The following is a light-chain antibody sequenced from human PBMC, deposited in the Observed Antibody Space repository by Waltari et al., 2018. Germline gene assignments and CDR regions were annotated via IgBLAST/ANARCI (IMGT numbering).Light chain of an antibody. CDR2: DVY. Sequence: QSALNQPASVSGSPGQSLTISCTGPSRDVGFYNSVSWYQQHPGKAPQLMIYDVYDRPSGVSNRFSGSKSGNTASLTISGLQAEDEADYYCNSYTGSSSWVFGGGTKLTVL. J-gene: IGLJ3*02. V-gene: IGLV2-14*03. CDR1: SRDVGFYNS. CDR3: NSYTGSSSWV.